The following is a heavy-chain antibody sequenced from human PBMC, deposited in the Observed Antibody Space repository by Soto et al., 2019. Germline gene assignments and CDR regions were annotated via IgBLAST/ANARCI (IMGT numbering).Heavy chain of an antibody. CDR3: ARGRYGDY. Sequence: QVHLVQSGAEVKKPGASVKVSCKGSGYAFTTYGITWVRQAPGQGLEWMGWISAHNGNTNYAQKLQGRVTVTRDTATSTAYMELRSLRSDDTAGYDCARGRYGDYWGHGALVTVSS. D-gene: IGHD1-1*01. J-gene: IGHJ4*01. CDR1: GYAFTTYG. V-gene: IGHV1-18*01. CDR2: ISAHNGNT.